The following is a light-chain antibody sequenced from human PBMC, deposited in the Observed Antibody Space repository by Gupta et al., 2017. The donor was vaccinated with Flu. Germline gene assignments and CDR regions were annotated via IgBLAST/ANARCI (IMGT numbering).Light chain of an antibody. CDR2: GAS. V-gene: IGKV3-15*01. CDR1: ETVYSN. CDR3: QQDNDWPRT. Sequence: EIVMTQSPATLSVSPGEGATLSCRASETVYSNLAWYQQKPGQAPRLLIYGASTRATGIPARFSGSESGTEFTLTISSLQFEDFAVYYCQQDNDWPRTFGQGTKVELK. J-gene: IGKJ1*01.